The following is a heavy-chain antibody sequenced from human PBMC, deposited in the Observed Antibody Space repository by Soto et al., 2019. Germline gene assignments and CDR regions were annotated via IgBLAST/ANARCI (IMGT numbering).Heavy chain of an antibody. D-gene: IGHD5-18*01. CDR1: GFTFNNYA. J-gene: IGHJ4*02. Sequence: GGSLRLSCAASGFTFNNYAMNWVRQAPGKGLEWVATISATGGSTYYADSVKGRFTISRDNSKNTLYLQMNSLRAEDTAVYYCARLGGYSYGFPFDYWGQGTLVTVSS. CDR2: ISATGGST. V-gene: IGHV3-23*01. CDR3: ARLGGYSYGFPFDY.